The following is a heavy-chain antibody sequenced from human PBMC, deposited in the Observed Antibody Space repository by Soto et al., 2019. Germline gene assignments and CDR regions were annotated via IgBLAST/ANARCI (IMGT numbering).Heavy chain of an antibody. CDR3: ACPFLSLSVAVCTAFYF. CDR2: IIPIFGTA. V-gene: IGHV1-69*13. Sequence: SEKVSCKASGGTFSSYAISWLLQAPGQGLEWMGGIIPIFGTANYAQKFQGRLTITAIDSTSAASMALSSLRSEHTAVYFSACPFLSLSVAVCTAFYFLGQGTLVTVSS. J-gene: IGHJ4*02. D-gene: IGHD6-19*01. CDR1: GGTFSSYA.